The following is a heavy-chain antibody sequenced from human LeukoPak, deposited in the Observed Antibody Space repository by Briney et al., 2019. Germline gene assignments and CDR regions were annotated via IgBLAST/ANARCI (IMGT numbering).Heavy chain of an antibody. V-gene: IGHV1-18*01. CDR3: ARRYCSSTSCHNWFDP. J-gene: IGHJ5*02. CDR2: ISAYNGNT. D-gene: IGHD2-2*01. Sequence: ASVKVSCKASGYTFTSYGISWVPQAPGQGLEWMGWISAYNGNTNYAQKLQGRVTMTTDTSTSTAYMELRSLRSDDTAVYYCARRYCSSTSCHNWFDPWGQGTLVTVSS. CDR1: GYTFTSYG.